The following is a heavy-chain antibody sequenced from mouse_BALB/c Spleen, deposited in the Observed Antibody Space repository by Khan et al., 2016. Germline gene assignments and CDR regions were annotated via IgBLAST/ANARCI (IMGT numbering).Heavy chain of an antibody. CDR2: INTETGEP. CDR1: GYTFTDYS. CDR3: ARSRCSSYGCYAMDD. D-gene: IGHD1-1*01. J-gene: IGHJ4*01. Sequence: QIQLVQSGPELKKPGETVKISCKASGYTFTDYSIHWVKQAPGKGLKWMGWINTETGEPTYADDFKGRFAFSLETSASTAYLQINNLKNEDTATYFCARSRCSSYGCYAMDDWGQGTSVTVSS. V-gene: IGHV9-2-1*01.